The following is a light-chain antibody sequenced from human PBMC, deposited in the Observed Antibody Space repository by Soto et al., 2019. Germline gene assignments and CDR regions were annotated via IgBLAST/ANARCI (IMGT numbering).Light chain of an antibody. Sequence: EIVLTQSPATLSLSPGERATLSCRASQSVSSYLAWYQHKPGQAPRLLIYDTSNRATGIPARFSGSGSGTDFTLTISSLEPEAFAVYYCQQRSNWPRTFGQGTKVEIK. J-gene: IGKJ1*01. CDR1: QSVSSY. CDR3: QQRSNWPRT. CDR2: DTS. V-gene: IGKV3-11*01.